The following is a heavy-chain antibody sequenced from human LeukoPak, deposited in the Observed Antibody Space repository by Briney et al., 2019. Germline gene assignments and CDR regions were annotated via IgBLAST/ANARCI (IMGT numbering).Heavy chain of an antibody. V-gene: IGHV1-8*01. Sequence: ASVKVSCKASGYTFTSYDINWVRQATGQGLEWMGWMNPNSGNTGYAQKFQGRVTMTRNTSISTAYMELSNLRSEDTAVYYCARVSSPPLGSGSYYDFDYWGQGTLVTVSS. CDR2: MNPNSGNT. J-gene: IGHJ4*02. D-gene: IGHD3-10*01. CDR3: ARVSSPPLGSGSYYDFDY. CDR1: GYTFTSYD.